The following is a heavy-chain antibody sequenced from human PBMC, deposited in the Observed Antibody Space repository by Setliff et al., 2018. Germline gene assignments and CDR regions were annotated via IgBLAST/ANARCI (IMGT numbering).Heavy chain of an antibody. D-gene: IGHD3-3*01. V-gene: IGHV1-3*01. CDR1: GFTLTSYP. CDR2: INPDNGNR. CDR3: TRDFLGATASFDI. J-gene: IGHJ3*02. Sequence: ASVKVSCKASGFTLTSYPIHWVRQAPGQRLEWMGWINPDNGNRKYSQRFQGRVTINRDTSASTVFLELSTLRSEDTAVYYCTRDFLGATASFDIWGQGTMVTVSS.